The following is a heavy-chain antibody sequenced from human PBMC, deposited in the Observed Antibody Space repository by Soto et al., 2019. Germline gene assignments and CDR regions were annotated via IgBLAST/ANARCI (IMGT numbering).Heavy chain of an antibody. CDR2: ISSSGGTI. CDR1: TFTFSSYG. CDR3: ASDVRTQTTGRAYYYNGMDV. V-gene: IGHV3-48*04. Sequence: GRSLRLSSPAATFTFSSYGVHCLLHPQLKGRGVFSFISSSGGTIYYADFVKGRFTIARDNAKNSLYLQMNSLRAEDTAVYYCASDVRTQTTGRAYYYNGMDVWGQGTTVTVSS. D-gene: IGHD1-1*01. J-gene: IGHJ6*02.